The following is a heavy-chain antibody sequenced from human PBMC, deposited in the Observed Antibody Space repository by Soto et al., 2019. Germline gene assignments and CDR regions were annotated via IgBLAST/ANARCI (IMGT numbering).Heavy chain of an antibody. CDR2: VIPMFPKA. D-gene: IGHD3-22*01. V-gene: IGHV1-69*06. Sequence: QVRLVQSEAEVKKAGRPVKVSCRASGGPFIRVAVTWVDQAPGKGLEWMGGVIPMFPKANYAQKFQGRATITADKSTSTVYMELHSLKSEDTALYYCARCHSDSSGPGYLDSWGQGTLVTVTS. CDR1: GGPFIRVA. J-gene: IGHJ4*02. CDR3: ARCHSDSSGPGYLDS.